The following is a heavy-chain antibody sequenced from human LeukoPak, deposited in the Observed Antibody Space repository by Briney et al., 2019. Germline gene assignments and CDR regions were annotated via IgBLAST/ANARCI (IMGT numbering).Heavy chain of an antibody. CDR2: ISGSGGST. Sequence: GGSLRLSCAASGFTFSSYAMSWVRQAPGKGLEWVSAISGSGGSTYYADSVKGRFTISRDNSKNTLYLQMNSLRAEDTAVYYCARVHDYYDSSGYYYVDHPNAFDIWGQGTMVTVSS. J-gene: IGHJ3*02. CDR1: GFTFSSYA. CDR3: ARVHDYYDSSGYYYVDHPNAFDI. V-gene: IGHV3-23*01. D-gene: IGHD3-22*01.